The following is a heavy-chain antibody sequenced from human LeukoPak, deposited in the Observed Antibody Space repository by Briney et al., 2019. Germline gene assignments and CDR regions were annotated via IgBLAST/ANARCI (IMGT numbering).Heavy chain of an antibody. J-gene: IGHJ4*02. Sequence: GASVKVSCTASGGTFSSYAISWVRQAPGQGLEWMGGIIPIFGTANYAQKFQGRVTITADDSTSTVYMQLSSLRSEDTAVYYCARCGSGSSSRSYPGTLHYWGQGTLVTVSS. D-gene: IGHD3-10*01. CDR2: IIPIFGTA. V-gene: IGHV1-69*01. CDR3: ARCGSGSSSRSYPGTLHY. CDR1: GGTFSSYA.